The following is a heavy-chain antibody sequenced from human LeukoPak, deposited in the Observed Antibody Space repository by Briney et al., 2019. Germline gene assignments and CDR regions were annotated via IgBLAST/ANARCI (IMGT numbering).Heavy chain of an antibody. Sequence: SETLSLTSTVSGGSISSYYWSWVRQPPGKGLEWIGYIYYSGSTNYNPSLKSRVTISVDTSKNQFSLKLSSVTAADTAVYYCARGLIGYCSGGSCYRGYFDYWGQGTLVTVSS. J-gene: IGHJ4*02. CDR2: IYYSGST. CDR1: GGSISSYY. D-gene: IGHD2-15*01. V-gene: IGHV4-59*01. CDR3: ARGLIGYCSGGSCYRGYFDY.